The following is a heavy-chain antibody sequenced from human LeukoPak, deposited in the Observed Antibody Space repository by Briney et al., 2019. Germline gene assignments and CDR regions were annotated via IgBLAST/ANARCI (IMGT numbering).Heavy chain of an antibody. J-gene: IGHJ4*02. Sequence: GASVKVSCKASGYTFTSYYMHWVRQAPGQGREWMGIINPSGGSTSYAQKFQGRVTMTRDTSTSTVYMELSSLRSEDTAVYYCARDLRDERRKSGTYDFWSGYPNFDYWGQGTLVTVSS. D-gene: IGHD3-3*01. CDR3: ARDLRDERRKSGTYDFWSGYPNFDY. CDR2: INPSGGST. V-gene: IGHV1-46*01. CDR1: GYTFTSYY.